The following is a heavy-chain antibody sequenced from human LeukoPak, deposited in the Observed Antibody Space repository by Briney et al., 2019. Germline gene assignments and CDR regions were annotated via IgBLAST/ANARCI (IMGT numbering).Heavy chain of an antibody. CDR2: IYTSGTI. V-gene: IGHV4-4*07. Sequence: SETLSLTCAVSGGSISSYYWSWIRQPAGTALEWIGRIYTSGTITYNPSLKSRVTMSVDTSKNQFSLKLSSVTAADTAVYYCAGGYYYMDVWGKGTTVTISS. D-gene: IGHD3-16*01. CDR3: AGGYYYMDV. CDR1: GGSISSYY. J-gene: IGHJ6*03.